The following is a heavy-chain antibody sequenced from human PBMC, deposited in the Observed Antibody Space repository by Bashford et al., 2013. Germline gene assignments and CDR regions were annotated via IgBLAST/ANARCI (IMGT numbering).Heavy chain of an antibody. Sequence: ASVKVSCKASGYTFTSYGISWVRQAPGQGLEWMGWISAYNGNTNYAQKLQGRVTMTTDTSKSIAYLQMNSLKTEDTAVYYCTRAPSYDFWIDHWGQGTLVTVSS. V-gene: IGHV1-18*01. CDR2: ISAYNGNT. D-gene: IGHD3-3*01. J-gene: IGHJ5*02. CDR3: TRAPSYDFWIDH. CDR1: GYTFTSYG.